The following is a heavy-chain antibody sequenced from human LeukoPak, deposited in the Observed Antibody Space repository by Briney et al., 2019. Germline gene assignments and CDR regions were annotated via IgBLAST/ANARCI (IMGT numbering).Heavy chain of an antibody. Sequence: PGGSLRLSCAASGLPFSSYWMHWVRRAPGEGLVWVSVIIPDGSSTTYADSVKGRFTISRDNAKNTLYLQMNSLRAEDTAIYYCVRLGGNYEYWGQGTLVTVSS. CDR3: VRLGGNYEY. D-gene: IGHD1-26*01. CDR2: IIPDGSST. CDR1: GLPFSSYW. V-gene: IGHV3-74*01. J-gene: IGHJ4*02.